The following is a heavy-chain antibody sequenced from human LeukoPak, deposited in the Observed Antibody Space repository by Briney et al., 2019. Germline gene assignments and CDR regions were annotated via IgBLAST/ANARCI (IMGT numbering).Heavy chain of an antibody. Sequence: GGSLRLSCAASGFTFSSYAMSWVHQAPGKGLEWVSAISGSGGSTYYADSVKGRFTISRDNSKNTLYLQMDSLRAEDTAVYYCAKDPYYDFWSGYLDYWGQGTLVTVSS. J-gene: IGHJ4*02. CDR2: ISGSGGST. V-gene: IGHV3-23*01. D-gene: IGHD3-3*01. CDR3: AKDPYYDFWSGYLDY. CDR1: GFTFSSYA.